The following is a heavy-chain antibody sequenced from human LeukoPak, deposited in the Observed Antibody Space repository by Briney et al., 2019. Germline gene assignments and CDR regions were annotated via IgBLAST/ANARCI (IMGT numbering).Heavy chain of an antibody. V-gene: IGHV1-18*04. CDR2: ISAYNGNT. CDR3: ARNNGVPTPDKVYYYGMDV. Sequence: ASVKVSCKASGYTFTSYGISWVRQAPGQGLEWMGWISAYNGNTNYAQKLQGRVTMTTDTSTSTAYMELRSLRSDDTAVYYCARNNGVPTPDKVYYYGMDVWGKGTTVTVSS. J-gene: IGHJ6*04. D-gene: IGHD1-14*01. CDR1: GYTFTSYG.